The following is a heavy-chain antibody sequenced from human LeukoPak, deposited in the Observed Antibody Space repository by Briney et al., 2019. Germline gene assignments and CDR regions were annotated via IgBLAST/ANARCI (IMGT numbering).Heavy chain of an antibody. J-gene: IGHJ4*02. D-gene: IGHD2-21*02. CDR3: ARVVYGDYYFDY. V-gene: IGHV4-59*01. CDR1: DGSISSYY. Sequence: SETLSLTCTVSDGSISSYYWSWIRQPPGKGLEWIGYIHYSGSTNYNPSLRSRVTISVDTSKNQFSLKLSSVTAADTAVYYCARVVYGDYYFDYWGQGTLVTVSS. CDR2: IHYSGST.